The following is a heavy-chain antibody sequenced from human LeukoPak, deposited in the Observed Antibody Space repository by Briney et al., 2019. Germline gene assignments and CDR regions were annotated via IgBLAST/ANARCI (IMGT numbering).Heavy chain of an antibody. CDR3: AKGHCSSTTCSLGY. J-gene: IGHJ4*02. CDR2: ISGSDGNT. V-gene: IGHV3-23*01. D-gene: IGHD2-2*01. CDR1: GFTFSSYA. Sequence: PGGSLRLSCAASGFTFSSYAMSWVRQAAGKGLEWVSVISGSDGNTYYADSVKGRFTISRDNSKNTLYLQMSGLETEDTAVYYCAKGHCSSTTCSLGYWGQGSLVTVSS.